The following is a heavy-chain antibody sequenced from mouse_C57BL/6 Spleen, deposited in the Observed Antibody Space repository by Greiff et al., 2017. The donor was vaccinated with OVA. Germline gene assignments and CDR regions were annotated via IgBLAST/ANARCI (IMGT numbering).Heavy chain of an antibody. CDR1: GYTFTDYN. J-gene: IGHJ3*01. CDR2: INPNNGGT. V-gene: IGHV1-22*01. Sequence: DVKLQESGPELVKPGASVKMSCKASGYTFTDYNMHWVKQSHGKSLEWIGYINPNNGGTSYNQKFKGKATLTVNKSSSTAYMELRSLTSEDSAVYYCASRGFYYDYVVAYWGQGALVTVSA. CDR3: ASRGFYYDYVVAY. D-gene: IGHD2-4*01.